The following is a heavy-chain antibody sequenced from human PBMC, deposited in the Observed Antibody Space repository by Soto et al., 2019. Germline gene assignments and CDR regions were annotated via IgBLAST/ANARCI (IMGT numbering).Heavy chain of an antibody. CDR2: ISGSGGST. Sequence: GGSLRLSCAASGFTFSSYAMSWVRQAPGKGLEWVSAISGSGGSTYYADSVKGRFTISRDNSKNTLYLQMNSLRAEDTAVYYCASHPPDIVVVVAATRGDYWGQGTLVTVSS. J-gene: IGHJ4*02. CDR3: ASHPPDIVVVVAATRGDY. D-gene: IGHD2-15*01. CDR1: GFTFSSYA. V-gene: IGHV3-23*01.